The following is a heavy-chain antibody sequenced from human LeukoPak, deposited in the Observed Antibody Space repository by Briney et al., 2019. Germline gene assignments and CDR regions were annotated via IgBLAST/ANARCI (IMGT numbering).Heavy chain of an antibody. D-gene: IGHD3-22*01. CDR2: ISTDSRTI. V-gene: IGHV3-48*01. CDR1: GFPFSRYS. CDR3: TTYFDTTGYFEEAYDT. J-gene: IGHJ4*03. Sequence: PPGGSLRLSCAPSGFPFSRYSMNWVRQAPGKGLEWVAYISTDSRTIYSGDSVKGRFGISRDNDKSLLYLQMENLRVEDTAVYYCTTYFDTTGYFEEAYDTWGQGTLVTVSA.